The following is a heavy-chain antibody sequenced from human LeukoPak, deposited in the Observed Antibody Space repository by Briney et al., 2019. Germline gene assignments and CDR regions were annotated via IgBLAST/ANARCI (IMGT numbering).Heavy chain of an antibody. CDR2: IYYSGST. V-gene: IGHV4-59*01. Sequence: SETLSLTCTVSGGSISSYYWSWIRTPPGKGLEWIGYIYYSGSTNYNPSLKSRVTISVDTSKNHFSLKLSSVTAADTAVYYCGRVGEGMGYSDYWGQGTLVTVSS. J-gene: IGHJ4*02. CDR3: GRVGEGMGYSDY. D-gene: IGHD2-8*01. CDR1: GGSISSYY.